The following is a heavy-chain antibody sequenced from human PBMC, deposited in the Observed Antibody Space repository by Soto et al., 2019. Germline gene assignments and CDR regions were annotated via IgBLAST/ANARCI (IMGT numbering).Heavy chain of an antibody. V-gene: IGHV3-30*09. CDR2: ISYDGNNK. J-gene: IGHJ4*02. CDR3: ERDRGSGYFDY. CDR1: GFTFTNYA. D-gene: IGHD3-22*01. Sequence: QVQLVESGGGVVQPGRSLRLSCAASGFTFTNYAMHWVRQAPGKGLEWVALISYDGNNKYYADYVKGRFAISRDDSKSAMHLLMNSLRPDDRAVYYCERDRGSGYFDYWGQGSLVTVSA.